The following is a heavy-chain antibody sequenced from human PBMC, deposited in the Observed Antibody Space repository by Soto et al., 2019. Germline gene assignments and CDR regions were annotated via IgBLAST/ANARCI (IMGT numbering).Heavy chain of an antibody. CDR3: ARDRRELPKDYYFDY. Sequence: GGSLRLSCAASGFTFSSYAMHWVRQAPGKGLEWVAVISYDGSNKYSQRFQGRVTITRDTSASTAYMELSSLRSEDTAVYYCARDRRELPKDYYFDYWGQGTLVTVSS. D-gene: IGHD1-26*01. V-gene: IGHV3-30-3*01. CDR2: ISYDGSNK. J-gene: IGHJ4*02. CDR1: GFTFSSYA.